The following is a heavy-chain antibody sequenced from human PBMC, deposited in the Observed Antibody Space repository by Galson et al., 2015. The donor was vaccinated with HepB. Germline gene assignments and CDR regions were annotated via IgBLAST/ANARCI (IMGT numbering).Heavy chain of an antibody. D-gene: IGHD3-3*01. CDR2: INPNSGGT. CDR3: ARVDGSIFGVDLDY. J-gene: IGHJ4*02. Sequence: SVKVSCKASADTFSGYYLHWVRQAPGQGLEWMGWINPNSGGTKYAQNFQGRVTMTRGTSITTVDMELNSLTFDDTAVYYCARVDGSIFGVDLDYWGQGTLVTVSS. CDR1: ADTFSGYY. V-gene: IGHV1-2*02.